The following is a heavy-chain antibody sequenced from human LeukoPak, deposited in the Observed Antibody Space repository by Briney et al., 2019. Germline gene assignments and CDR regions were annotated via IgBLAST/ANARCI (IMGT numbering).Heavy chain of an antibody. CDR3: AREGRYQIDAFDI. CDR1: GFTFSSYG. CDR2: IWYDGSNK. D-gene: IGHD2-2*01. V-gene: IGHV3-33*01. Sequence: GGSLRLSCAASGFTFSSYGMHWVRQAPGKGLEWVAVIWYDGSNKYYADSVKGRFTISRDNSKNTLYLQMNSLRAEDTAVYYCAREGRYQIDAFDIWGQGTMVTVSS. J-gene: IGHJ3*02.